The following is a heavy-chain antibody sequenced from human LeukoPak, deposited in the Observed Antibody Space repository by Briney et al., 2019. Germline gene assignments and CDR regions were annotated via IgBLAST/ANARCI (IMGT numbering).Heavy chain of an antibody. J-gene: IGHJ4*02. CDR1: GFTFSSYW. V-gene: IGHV3-30-3*01. CDR2: ISYDGGNK. D-gene: IGHD6-13*01. Sequence: GGSLRLSCAASGFTFSSYWMSWVRQAPGKGLEWVAVISYDGGNKYYADSVKGRFTISRDNSKNTVYLQMNSLRAEDTALYYCASGGLSSSWYLHYWGQGTLVTVSS. CDR3: ASGGLSSSWYLHY.